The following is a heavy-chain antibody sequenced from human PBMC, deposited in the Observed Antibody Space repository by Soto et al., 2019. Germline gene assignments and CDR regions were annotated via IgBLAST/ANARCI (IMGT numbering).Heavy chain of an antibody. CDR3: AAGQYYYYGMDV. CDR2: IVVGSGNT. J-gene: IGHJ6*02. Sequence: SVKVSCKASGFTFTSSAMQWVRQARGQRLEWIGWIVVGSGNTNYSQKFQERVTITRDMSTSTAYMELSSLRSEDTAVYYCAAGQYYYYGMDVWGQGTTVTVSS. V-gene: IGHV1-58*02. CDR1: GFTFTSSA.